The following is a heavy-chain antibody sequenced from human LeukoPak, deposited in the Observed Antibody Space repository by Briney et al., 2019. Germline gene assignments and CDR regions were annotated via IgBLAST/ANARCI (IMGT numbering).Heavy chain of an antibody. CDR2: IYYRGRT. Sequence: PSETLSLTCTVSGGSISSSSYYWGRIRQPPGKRLEWIGAIYYRGRTYYNPSLKSRVTISVDTSKNQFSLNLSSVTAADTAVYYCGATYYYDSSAYLGGAWGQGTQVTVSS. V-gene: IGHV4-39*01. J-gene: IGHJ4*02. CDR3: GATYYYDSSAYLGGA. CDR1: GGSISSSSYY. D-gene: IGHD3-22*01.